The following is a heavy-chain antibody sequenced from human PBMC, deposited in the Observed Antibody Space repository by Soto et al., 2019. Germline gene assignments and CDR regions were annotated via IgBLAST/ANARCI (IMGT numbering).Heavy chain of an antibody. V-gene: IGHV4-59*08. CDR1: GGSISSYY. J-gene: IGHJ4*02. CDR3: ARWRVVPAAYFDY. CDR2: IYYSGST. Sequence: SETLSLTCTVSGGSISSYYWSWIRQPPGKGLEWIGYIYYSGSTNYNPSLKSRVTISVDTPKNQFSLKLSSVTAADTAVYYCARWRVVPAAYFDYWGQGTLVTVSS. D-gene: IGHD2-2*01.